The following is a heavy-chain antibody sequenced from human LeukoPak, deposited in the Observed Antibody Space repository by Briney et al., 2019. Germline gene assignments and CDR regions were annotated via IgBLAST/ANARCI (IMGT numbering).Heavy chain of an antibody. CDR2: ISYDGSNK. J-gene: IGHJ4*02. V-gene: IGHV3-30*04. CDR1: GFTFSSYA. Sequence: GGSLRLSCAASGFTFSSYAMHWVRQAPGKGLEWVAVISYDGSNKYYADSVKGRFTISRDNSKNTLYLQMNSLRAEDTAVYYCAKGDYYFDYWGQGTLVTVSS. CDR3: AKGDYYFDY.